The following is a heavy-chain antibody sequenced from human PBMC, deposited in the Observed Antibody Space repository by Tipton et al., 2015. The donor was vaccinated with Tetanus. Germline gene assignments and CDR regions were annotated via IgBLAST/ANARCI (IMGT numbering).Heavy chain of an antibody. D-gene: IGHD4-23*01. CDR2: IIPVFGTP. V-gene: IGHV1-69*13. CDR3: ARERSGGLFEY. CDR1: GYTFSNYG. Sequence: QSGAEVKKPGASVKVSCKTSGYTFSNYGVNWVRQAPGQGLEWMGQIIPVFGTPNYAHNFQGRVTITADESTSTAYLEVNSLRSEDTAVYYCARERSGGLFEYWGQGTLVTVSS. J-gene: IGHJ4*02.